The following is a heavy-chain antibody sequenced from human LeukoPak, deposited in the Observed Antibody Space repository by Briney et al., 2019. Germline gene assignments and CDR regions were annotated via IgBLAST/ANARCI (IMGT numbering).Heavy chain of an antibody. CDR2: IIPIFGTA. J-gene: IGHJ4*02. CDR3: ATARNYDILTGYLYYFDY. V-gene: IGHV1-69*13. Sequence: SVKVSCKASGGTFSSYAISWVRQAPGQGLEWMGGIIPIFGTANYAQKFQGRVTITADESTSTAYMELSSLRSEDTAVYYCATARNYDILTGYLYYFDYWGQGTLVTVSS. CDR1: GGTFSSYA. D-gene: IGHD3-9*01.